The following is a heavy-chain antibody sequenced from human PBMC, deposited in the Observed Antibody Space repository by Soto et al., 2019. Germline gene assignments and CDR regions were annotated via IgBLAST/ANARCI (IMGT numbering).Heavy chain of an antibody. CDR1: GGSISSYY. D-gene: IGHD6-13*01. CDR2: IYYSGST. V-gene: IGHV4-59*01. Sequence: PSETLSLTCPVSGGSISSYYWSWIRQPPGKGLEWIGYIYYSGSTNYNPSLKSRVTISVDTSKNQFSLKLSSVTAADTAVYYCARARGSSWYDGSYYYGMDVWGQGTTVTVSS. J-gene: IGHJ6*02. CDR3: ARARGSSWYDGSYYYGMDV.